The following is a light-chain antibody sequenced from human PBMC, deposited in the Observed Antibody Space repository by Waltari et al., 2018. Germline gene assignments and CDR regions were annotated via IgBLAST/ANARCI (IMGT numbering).Light chain of an antibody. J-gene: IGLJ2*01. V-gene: IGLV8-61*01. CDR3: VLYMGRGISI. CDR1: SGPVSTGYY. CDR2: ITN. Sequence: QTVVTQEPSFSVSPGGTVTLPCGLSSGPVSTGYYPSWYQQTPGQPPRTLIFITNPRSSGVPDRFSGSILGKKAALTITGAQADDESDYYCVLYMGRGISIFGGGTKVTVL.